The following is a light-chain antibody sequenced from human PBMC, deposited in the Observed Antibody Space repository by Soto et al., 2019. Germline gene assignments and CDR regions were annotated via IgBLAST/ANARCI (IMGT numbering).Light chain of an antibody. Sequence: DIQLTQSPSFLSAPVGDRVTITCRASQGISSYLAWYQQKPGKAPNLLIYTASTLQSGVPSRFSGSGSGTEFTLTISSLQTEDFATYYCQQHNSYPVTFGGGTKVEIK. CDR1: QGISSY. V-gene: IGKV1-9*01. CDR3: QQHNSYPVT. J-gene: IGKJ4*01. CDR2: TAS.